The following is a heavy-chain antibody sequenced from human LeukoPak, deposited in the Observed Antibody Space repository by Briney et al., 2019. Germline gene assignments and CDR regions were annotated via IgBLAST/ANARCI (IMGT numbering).Heavy chain of an antibody. V-gene: IGHV3-30*18. D-gene: IGHD7-27*01. J-gene: IGHJ4*02. CDR2: VSYDGSNK. CDR3: TKTATNWYLDS. CDR1: GFTFSNFG. Sequence: GGSLRLSCVASGFTFSNFGMHWVRQAPGKGLEWVAVVSYDGSNKFYADSVKGRFTISRDNSKNTLYLQMDSLRDEDTAIYYCTKTATNWYLDSWGQGTLVTVSS.